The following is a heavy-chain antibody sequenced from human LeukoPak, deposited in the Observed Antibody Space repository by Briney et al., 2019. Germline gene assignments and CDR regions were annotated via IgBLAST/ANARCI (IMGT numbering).Heavy chain of an antibody. D-gene: IGHD5-24*01. V-gene: IGHV4-59*08. CDR3: ARLGDGDNLRYFDY. Sequence: ASETLSLTCTVSGDSISGNYWTWIRQPPGKGLEWIGYIYYSGSTNYNASLKSRVTISVDTSKNQFSLKLSSVTAADTAVYYCARLGDGDNLRYFDYWGQRTLATVSS. CDR2: IYYSGST. CDR1: GDSISGNY. J-gene: IGHJ4*02.